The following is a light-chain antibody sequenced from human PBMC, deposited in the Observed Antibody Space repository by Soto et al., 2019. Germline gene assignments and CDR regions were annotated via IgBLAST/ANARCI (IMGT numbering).Light chain of an antibody. J-gene: IGKJ1*01. Sequence: EIVMTQSPATLSVSPGERATLSCRASQSVSSNLAWYQQKPGQAPRLLIYGASTRAPGIPARFSGSGSGTEFTITISSLQSEEFAVYYCQQYNNWPPWTFGQGTKVEIK. CDR1: QSVSSN. CDR3: QQYNNWPPWT. CDR2: GAS. V-gene: IGKV3-15*01.